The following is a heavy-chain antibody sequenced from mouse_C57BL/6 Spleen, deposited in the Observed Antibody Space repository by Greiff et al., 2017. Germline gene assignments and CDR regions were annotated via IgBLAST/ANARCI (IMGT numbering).Heavy chain of an antibody. V-gene: IGHV14-4*01. CDR3: LIYYDSAWFAY. CDR1: GFNIKDDY. Sequence: VQLKQSGAELVRPGASVKLSCTASGFNIKDDYMHWVKQRPEQGLEWIGWIEPENGDTEYASKFQGKATITADTSSNTAYLQLSSLTSEDTAVYYCLIYYDSAWFAYWGQGTLVTVSA. CDR2: IEPENGDT. J-gene: IGHJ3*01. D-gene: IGHD2-4*01.